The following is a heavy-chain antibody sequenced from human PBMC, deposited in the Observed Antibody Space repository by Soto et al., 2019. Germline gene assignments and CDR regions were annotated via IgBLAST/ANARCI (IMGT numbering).Heavy chain of an antibody. V-gene: IGHV3-7*01. CDR2: INQGGSER. CDR1: GFTFSTCW. J-gene: IGHJ4*02. D-gene: IGHD1-26*01. Sequence: SLRLSCAASGFTFSTCWMMWVRQAPGKGLERVANINQGGSERYYVDSVKGRFTISRDNAKNTLYLHMNSLRAEDTAVYFCAKDRFGIVGRVDYWGQGTLVTVSS. CDR3: AKDRFGIVGRVDY.